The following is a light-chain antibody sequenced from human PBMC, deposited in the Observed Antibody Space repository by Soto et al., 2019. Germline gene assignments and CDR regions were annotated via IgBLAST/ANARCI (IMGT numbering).Light chain of an antibody. Sequence: DIQLTQSPSVLSAFVGDRVTITCRARQGISSSLAWYQQKPGEAPKLLIYAASTLQSGVPPRFSGSGSGTEFTLTISSLQPEDFASYYCQKLDSFPLTFGQGTRLEIK. CDR3: QKLDSFPLT. J-gene: IGKJ5*01. CDR2: AAS. V-gene: IGKV1-9*01. CDR1: QGISSS.